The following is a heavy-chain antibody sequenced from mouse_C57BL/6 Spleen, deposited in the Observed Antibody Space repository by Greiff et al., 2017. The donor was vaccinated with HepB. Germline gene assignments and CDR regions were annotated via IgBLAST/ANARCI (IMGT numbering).Heavy chain of an antibody. J-gene: IGHJ3*01. CDR2: INPNNGGT. CDR3: ARDSNYCFAY. Sequence: EVQLQQSGPELVKPGASVKISCKASGYTFTDYYMNWVKQSHGKSLEWIGDINPNNGGTSYNQKCKGKATLTVDKSSSTAYMELRSLPSEDSAVYYCARDSNYCFAYWGQGTLVTVSA. D-gene: IGHD2-5*01. CDR1: GYTFTDYY. V-gene: IGHV1-26*01.